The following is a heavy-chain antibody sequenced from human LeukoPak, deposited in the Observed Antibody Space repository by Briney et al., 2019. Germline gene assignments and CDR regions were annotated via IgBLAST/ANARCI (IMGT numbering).Heavy chain of an antibody. D-gene: IGHD2/OR15-2a*01. J-gene: IGHJ4*02. V-gene: IGHV4-30-2*01. CDR2: NYYSGTT. Sequence: SETLSLTCAVSGGSISSGGYSWSWIRQPPGKGPEWIGYNYYSGTTYYNSSLKSRVTISVDRSKNQFSLKLSSVTAADTAVYYCARVGTPSMTGFDSWGQGTLVTVSS. CDR3: ARVGTPSMTGFDS. CDR1: GGSISSGGYS.